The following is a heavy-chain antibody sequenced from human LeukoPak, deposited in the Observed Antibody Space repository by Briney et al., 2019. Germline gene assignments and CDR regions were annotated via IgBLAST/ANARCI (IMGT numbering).Heavy chain of an antibody. V-gene: IGHV1-69*04. Sequence: PGGSLRLSCAASGFTFSSYAISWVRQAPGQGLEWMGRIIPILGIANYAQKFQGRVTITADKSTSTAYMELSSLRSEDTAVYYCARDEDYWGQGTLVTVSS. CDR1: GFTFSSYA. CDR3: ARDEDY. CDR2: IIPILGIA. J-gene: IGHJ4*02.